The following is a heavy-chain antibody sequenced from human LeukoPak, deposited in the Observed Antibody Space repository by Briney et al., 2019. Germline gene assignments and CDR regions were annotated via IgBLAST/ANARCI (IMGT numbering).Heavy chain of an antibody. J-gene: IGHJ4*02. CDR3: ARDRTDYYDSSGEFDY. Sequence: SVKVSCKASGGTFSSYAISWVRQAPGQGLEWMGRIIPIFGTANYAQKFQGRVTITTDESTSTAYMELSSLSSEDTAVYYCARDRTDYYDSSGEFDYWGQGTLVTVSS. V-gene: IGHV1-69*05. D-gene: IGHD3-22*01. CDR1: GGTFSSYA. CDR2: IIPIFGTA.